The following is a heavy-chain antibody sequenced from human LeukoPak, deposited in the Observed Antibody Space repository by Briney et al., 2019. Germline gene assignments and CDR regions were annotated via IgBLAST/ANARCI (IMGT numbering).Heavy chain of an antibody. CDR2: IYYSGST. Sequence: PSETLSLTCAVSGGSISSGGYYWSWIRQHPGKGLERIGYIYYSGSTYYNPSLKSRVTISVDTSKNQFSLKLSSVTAADTAVYYCARGTAYFLDPTYAFDIWGQGTMVTVSS. CDR3: ARGTAYFLDPTYAFDI. CDR1: GGSISSGGYY. D-gene: IGHD2/OR15-2a*01. J-gene: IGHJ3*02. V-gene: IGHV4-31*11.